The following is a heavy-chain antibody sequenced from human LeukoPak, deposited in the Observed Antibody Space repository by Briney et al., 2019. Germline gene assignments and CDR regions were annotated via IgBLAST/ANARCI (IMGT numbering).Heavy chain of an antibody. CDR2: LSGSDGST. Sequence: AESLTLTCAASGFAFSSSAMGWVRQPPGKELEWVSTLSGSDGSTHYADSVKGRFSISRDNSKNTLYLQMNSLRVEDTAVYYCARDRGFRAVAFDYWGQGALVTVSS. D-gene: IGHD6-19*01. CDR3: ARDRGFRAVAFDY. V-gene: IGHV3-23*01. J-gene: IGHJ4*02. CDR1: GFAFSSSA.